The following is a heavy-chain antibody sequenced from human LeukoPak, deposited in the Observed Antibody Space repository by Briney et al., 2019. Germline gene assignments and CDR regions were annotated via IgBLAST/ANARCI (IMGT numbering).Heavy chain of an antibody. Sequence: PSETLSLTCAVYGGSFSGYYWSWIRQPPGKGLEWIGEINHSGSTNYNPPLKSRVTISVDTSKNQFSLKLSSVTAADTAVYYCARGRESTQELQSYYFDYWGQGTLVTVSS. V-gene: IGHV4-34*01. CDR1: GGSFSGYY. J-gene: IGHJ4*02. D-gene: IGHD1-1*01. CDR2: INHSGST. CDR3: ARGRESTQELQSYYFDY.